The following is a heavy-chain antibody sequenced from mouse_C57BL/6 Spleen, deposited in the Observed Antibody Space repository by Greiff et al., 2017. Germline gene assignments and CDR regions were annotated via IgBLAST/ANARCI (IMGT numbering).Heavy chain of an antibody. CDR3: ARGYYGLYYFDY. D-gene: IGHD1-1*01. V-gene: IGHV1-69*01. CDR2: IDPSDSYT. CDR1: GYTFTSYW. Sequence: VQLQQPGAELVMPGASVKLSCKASGYTFTSYWMHWVKQRPRQGLEWIGEIDPSDSYTNYNQKFKGKSTLTVDKSSSTAYMQLSSLTSEDSAVYYCARGYYGLYYFDYWGQGTTLTVSS. J-gene: IGHJ2*01.